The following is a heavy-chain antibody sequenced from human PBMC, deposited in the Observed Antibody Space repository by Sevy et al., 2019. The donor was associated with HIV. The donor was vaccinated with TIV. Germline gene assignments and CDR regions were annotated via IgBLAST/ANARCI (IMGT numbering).Heavy chain of an antibody. D-gene: IGHD1-26*01. CDR2: ISHDGINE. J-gene: IGHJ6*02. CDR3: ANAYSGSYSHSYLYALDV. Sequence: GGSLRLSCIGSGFSFSYYGIHWVRQAPGKGLDWVALISHDGINEYYADSVKGRFTISRDNSKNTVSLEMNSLRNEDTAIYFWANAYSGSYSHSYLYALDVWGQGTTVTVSS. V-gene: IGHV3-30*18. CDR1: GFSFSYYG.